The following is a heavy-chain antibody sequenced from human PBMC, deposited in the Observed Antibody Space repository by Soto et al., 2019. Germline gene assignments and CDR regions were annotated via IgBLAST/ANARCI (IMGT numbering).Heavy chain of an antibody. CDR1: GFTFSRDA. CDR3: ARDSRWYTYYYGMDV. D-gene: IGHD6-13*01. Sequence: QVQLVESGGGVVQPGRSLRLSCAASGFTFSRDAMHWVLQAPGKGLEWVASISYDGSNKYFADSVKGRFTISRDNSKNTLYLQMNSLRGNDTAVYNSARDSRWYTYYYGMDVWGQGTMVTVSS. CDR2: ISYDGSNK. J-gene: IGHJ6*02. V-gene: IGHV3-30-3*01.